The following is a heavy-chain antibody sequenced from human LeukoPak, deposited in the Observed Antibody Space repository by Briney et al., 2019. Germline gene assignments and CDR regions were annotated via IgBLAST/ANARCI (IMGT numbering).Heavy chain of an antibody. J-gene: IGHJ6*03. CDR3: ARSVRYYYYYMDV. Sequence: SETLSLTFTVSGGSISSGSYYWGWIRQPAGKGLEWIGHIYTSGSTNYNPSLKSRVTISVDTSKNQFSLKLSSVTAADTAVYYCARSVRYYYYYMDVWGKGTTVTISS. V-gene: IGHV4-61*09. D-gene: IGHD3-22*01. CDR1: GGSISSGSYY. CDR2: IYTSGST.